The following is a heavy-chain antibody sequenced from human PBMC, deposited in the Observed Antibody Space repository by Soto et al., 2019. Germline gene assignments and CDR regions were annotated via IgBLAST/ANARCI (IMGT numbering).Heavy chain of an antibody. D-gene: IGHD3-10*01. CDR3: ARGAGTWLGATGVYGMDV. V-gene: IGHV4-34*01. J-gene: IGHJ6*02. CDR1: GGSFSGYY. Sequence: NPSETLSLTCAVYGGSFSGYYWSWIRQPPGKGLEWIGEINHSGSTNYNPSLKSRVTISVDTSKNQFSLKLSSVTAADTAVYYCARGAGTWLGATGVYGMDVWGQGTTVTVSS. CDR2: INHSGST.